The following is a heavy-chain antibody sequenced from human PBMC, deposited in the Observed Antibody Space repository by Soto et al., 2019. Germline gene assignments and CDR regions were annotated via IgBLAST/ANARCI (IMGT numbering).Heavy chain of an antibody. J-gene: IGHJ4*02. CDR3: ARTYYYDSSGYYPDY. D-gene: IGHD3-22*01. CDR2: ISSTTNYI. Sequence: PGGSLRLSCAASGFTFTRYSMNWVRQAPGKGLEWVSSISSTTNYIYYGDSMKGRFTISRDNAKNSLYLEMNSLRSEDTAVYYCARTYYYDSSGYYPDYWGQGTLVTVSS. CDR1: GFTFTRYS. V-gene: IGHV3-21*04.